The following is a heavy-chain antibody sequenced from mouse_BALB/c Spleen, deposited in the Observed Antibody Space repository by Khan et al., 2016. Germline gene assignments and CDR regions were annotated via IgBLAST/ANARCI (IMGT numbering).Heavy chain of an antibody. V-gene: IGHV1-18*01. J-gene: IGHJ3*01. CDR2: VNPDNGGT. CDR3: ARDVYAWFGY. CDR1: GYSFTGYY. D-gene: IGHD2-2*01. Sequence: VQLQQSGPALVKPGASVRISCKSSGYSFTGYYMHWVKQSHGKSLEWIGRVNPDNGGTHYNQKFKDKAIITVDKSSITAYMEFRSLTSEDSAVYYCARDVYAWFGYWGQGTLVTVSA.